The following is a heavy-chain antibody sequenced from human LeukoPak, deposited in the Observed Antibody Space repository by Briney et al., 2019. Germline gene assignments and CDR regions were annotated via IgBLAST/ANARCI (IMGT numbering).Heavy chain of an antibody. Sequence: SVKVSCKASGGTFSSYAIGWVRQAPGQGLEWMGGIIPIFGTANYAQKFQGRVTITADESTSTAYMELSSLRSEDTAVYYCAGSYSSSRLNYFDYWGQGTLVTVSS. CDR3: AGSYSSSRLNYFDY. V-gene: IGHV1-69*01. CDR1: GGTFSSYA. CDR2: IIPIFGTA. J-gene: IGHJ4*02. D-gene: IGHD6-6*01.